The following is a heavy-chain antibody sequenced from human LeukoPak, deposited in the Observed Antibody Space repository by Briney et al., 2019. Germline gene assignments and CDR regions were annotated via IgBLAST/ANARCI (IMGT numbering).Heavy chain of an antibody. V-gene: IGHV1-2*02. CDR2: INPNSGDT. Sequence: GASVKVSCKASGYTFTGDHIHWMRQAPGQGLEWLGWINPNSGDTNYAQKFQGRVTMTRDTSISTAFMELSRLRSDDTAVYYCARRHHDYGDSPRDYWGQGTLVTVSS. J-gene: IGHJ4*02. D-gene: IGHD4-17*01. CDR1: GYTFTGDH. CDR3: ARRHHDYGDSPRDY.